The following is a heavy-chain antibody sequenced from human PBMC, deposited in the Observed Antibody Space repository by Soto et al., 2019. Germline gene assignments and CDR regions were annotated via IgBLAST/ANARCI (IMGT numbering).Heavy chain of an antibody. CDR1: SVSVSTSTYY. CDR2: GYYSGNT. Sequence: PSETLSLTCTVSSVSVSTSTYYWGWIRQPPGRGLEWIGSGYYSGNTYYNPSLKSRVTISVDTSKNQFSLKLTSVTAADTAVYYCAGTTSLQWYYMDVWGKGTTVTVSS. D-gene: IGHD1-7*01. CDR3: AGTTSLQWYYMDV. V-gene: IGHV4-39*01. J-gene: IGHJ6*03.